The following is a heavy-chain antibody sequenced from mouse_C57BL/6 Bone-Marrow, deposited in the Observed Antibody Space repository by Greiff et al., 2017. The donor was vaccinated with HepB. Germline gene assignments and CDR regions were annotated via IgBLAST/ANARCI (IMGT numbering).Heavy chain of an antibody. J-gene: IGHJ3*01. D-gene: IGHD2-5*01. CDR2: SRNKANDYTT. CDR3: ARDSNYAWFAY. Sequence: EVKLMESGGGLVQSGRSLRLSCATSGFTFSDFYMEWVRQAPGKGLEWIAASRNKANDYTTEYSASVKGRFIVSRDTSQSILYLQMNALRAEDTAIYYCARDSNYAWFAYWGQGTLVTVSA. CDR1: GFTFSDFY. V-gene: IGHV7-1*01.